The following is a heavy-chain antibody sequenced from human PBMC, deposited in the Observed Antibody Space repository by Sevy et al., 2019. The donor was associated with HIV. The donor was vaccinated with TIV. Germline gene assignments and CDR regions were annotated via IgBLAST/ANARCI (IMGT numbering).Heavy chain of an antibody. CDR1: GFTLSNYW. CDR2: IKQDGSDK. Sequence: GGSLRLSCAASGFTLSNYWMSWVRQAPGKGLEWVANIKQDGSDKYYVDSVKGRFTISRDNAKNSLYLQMNSLRAEDTAVYYCARDLFSGSYYENYWGQVTLVTVSS. CDR3: ARDLFSGSYYENY. V-gene: IGHV3-7*01. J-gene: IGHJ4*02. D-gene: IGHD1-26*01.